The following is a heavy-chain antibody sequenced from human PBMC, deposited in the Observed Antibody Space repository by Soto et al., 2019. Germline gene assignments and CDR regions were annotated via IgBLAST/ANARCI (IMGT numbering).Heavy chain of an antibody. CDR3: ASLGDILTGYYTPFDY. V-gene: IGHV3-21*01. Sequence: GGPLSLSCAASGFTFSSYSMNWVRQAPGKGLEWVSSISSSSSYIYYADSVKGRFTISRDNAKNSLYLQMNSLRAEDTAVYYCASLGDILTGYYTPFDYWGQGTLVTVSS. J-gene: IGHJ4*02. CDR2: ISSSSSYI. D-gene: IGHD3-9*01. CDR1: GFTFSSYS.